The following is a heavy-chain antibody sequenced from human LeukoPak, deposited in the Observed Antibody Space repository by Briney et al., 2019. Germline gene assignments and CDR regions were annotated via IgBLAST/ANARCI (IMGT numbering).Heavy chain of an antibody. CDR3: ARYDFSYMDV. CDR2: IYYSGNT. J-gene: IGHJ6*03. Sequence: WETLSLTCTVSGGSISSYYWSWIRQPPGKGLEWIGHIYYSGNTNYNPSLRSRVTISVDMSKNQFSLKLSSVTAADTAVYYCARYDFSYMDVWGNGTTVTVSS. CDR1: GGSISSYY. V-gene: IGHV4-59*01. D-gene: IGHD3-3*01.